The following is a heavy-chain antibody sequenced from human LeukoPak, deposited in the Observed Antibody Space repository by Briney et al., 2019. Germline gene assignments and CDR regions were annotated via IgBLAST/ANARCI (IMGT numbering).Heavy chain of an antibody. J-gene: IGHJ3*02. CDR1: GYTFTSYY. D-gene: IGHD1-26*01. Sequence: GASVKVSCKASGYTFTSYYMHWVRQAPGQGLEWMGIINPSGGSTSYAQKFQGRVTMTRDTSTSTVYMELSSLRSEDTAVYYCAREKGIVGAIHDAFDIWGHGTMVTVSS. V-gene: IGHV1-46*03. CDR2: INPSGGST. CDR3: AREKGIVGAIHDAFDI.